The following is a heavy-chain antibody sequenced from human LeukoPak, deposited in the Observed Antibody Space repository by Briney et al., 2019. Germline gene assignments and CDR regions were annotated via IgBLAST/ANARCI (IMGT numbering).Heavy chain of an antibody. V-gene: IGHV4-59*08. CDR1: GGSISSYY. J-gene: IGHJ4*02. CDR3: ARHTRRDGYNSFDY. CDR2: VYYTGST. D-gene: IGHD5-12*01. Sequence: SETLSLTCTVSGGSISSYYWSWIRQPPGKGLEWIGYVYYTGSTSYNPSLKSRVTISVDTSKNQFSLKLSSVTAADTALYFCARHTRRDGYNSFDYWGQGTLVTVSS.